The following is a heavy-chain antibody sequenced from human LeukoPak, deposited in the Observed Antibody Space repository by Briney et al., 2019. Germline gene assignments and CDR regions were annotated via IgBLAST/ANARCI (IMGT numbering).Heavy chain of an antibody. CDR1: GGSFSGYY. D-gene: IGHD2-2*01. V-gene: IGHV4-34*01. CDR2: INHSGST. J-gene: IGHJ5*02. Sequence: SETLSLTCAVYGGSFSGYYWSWIRQPPGKGLEWIGEINHSGSTNYNPSLKSRVTISVDTSKNQFSLKLSSVTAADTAVYYCARCRCSSTSCYYGSWFDPWGQGTLVTVSS. CDR3: ARCRCSSTSCYYGSWFDP.